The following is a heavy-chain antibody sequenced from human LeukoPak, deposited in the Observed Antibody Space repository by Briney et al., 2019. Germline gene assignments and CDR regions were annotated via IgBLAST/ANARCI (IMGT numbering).Heavy chain of an antibody. CDR1: GFTFSTYW. V-gene: IGHV3-7*03. CDR3: AKDPVEALYYYYMDV. J-gene: IGHJ6*03. Sequence: GGSLRLSCAASGFTFSTYWMNWVRQAPGKGLEWVANINQDGTEKYYVDSVKGRFTISRDNAKNSLYLQMNSLRAEDTAVYYCAKDPVEALYYYYMDVWGKGTTVTVSS. CDR2: INQDGTEK.